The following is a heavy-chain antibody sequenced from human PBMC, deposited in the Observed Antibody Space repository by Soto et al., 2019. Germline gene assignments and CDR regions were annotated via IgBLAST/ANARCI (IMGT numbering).Heavy chain of an antibody. CDR2: IRSKAYGGHT. CDR3: TSSGGFGELLFDY. J-gene: IGHJ4*02. CDR1: GFTFGDYD. Sequence: GGSLRLSCTASGFTFGDYDMSWFRQAPGKGLEWVGVIRSKAYGGHTEYAASVKGRFTISRDDYKRIAHLQMNSLKTEDTAVYYFTSSGGFGELLFDYWGQGTLVTVSS. V-gene: IGHV3-49*03. D-gene: IGHD3-10*01.